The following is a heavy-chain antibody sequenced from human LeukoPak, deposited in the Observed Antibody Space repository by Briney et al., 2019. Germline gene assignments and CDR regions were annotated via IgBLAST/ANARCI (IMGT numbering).Heavy chain of an antibody. D-gene: IGHD1-26*01. J-gene: IGHJ3*02. Sequence: GGSLRLSCAASGFSFSTIYMSWVRQTPGQGLEWVANINVVGTAEYYVDSVKGRFTISRDNAKNSLYLQMNSLRAEDTAVYYCARDPYRFAFDIWGQGTVVLVSS. V-gene: IGHV3-7*03. CDR1: GFSFSTIY. CDR3: ARDPYRFAFDI. CDR2: INVVGTAE.